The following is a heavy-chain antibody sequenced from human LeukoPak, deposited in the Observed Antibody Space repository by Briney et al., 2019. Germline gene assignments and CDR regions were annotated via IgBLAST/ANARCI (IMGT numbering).Heavy chain of an antibody. Sequence: GASVRVSCTASGYTFTVYYIHWVRQAPGQGLEWMGWINPKSGGASYAQKFQGRVTMTRDTSISTAYMELGRLTSDDTAMYFCLRDLTYGGISSPDCWGQGSLVTVSS. D-gene: IGHD4/OR15-4a*01. CDR3: LRDLTYGGISSPDC. CDR1: GYTFTVYY. CDR2: INPKSGGA. J-gene: IGHJ4*02. V-gene: IGHV1-2*02.